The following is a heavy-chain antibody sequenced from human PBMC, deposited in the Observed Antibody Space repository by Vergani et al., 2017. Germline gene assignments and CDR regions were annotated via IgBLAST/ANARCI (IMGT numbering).Heavy chain of an antibody. CDR3: AKHFSDWGIDC. CDR1: GFTSSNYD. V-gene: IGHV3-30*02. Sequence: QVQLVESGGGVVQRGGSLRLSCGTSGFTSSNYDMQWIRQGPGKGLEFVAFIQFDGSNQYYADSVKGRFNLSRDFSKNTLYLQMNSLRTDDTATYYCAKHFSDWGIDCWRQGTQVIVSS. J-gene: IGHJ4*02. D-gene: IGHD3-16*01. CDR2: IQFDGSNQ.